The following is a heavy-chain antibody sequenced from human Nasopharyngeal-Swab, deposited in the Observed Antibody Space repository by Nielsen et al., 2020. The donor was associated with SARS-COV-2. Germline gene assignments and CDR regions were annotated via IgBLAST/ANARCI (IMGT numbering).Heavy chain of an antibody. J-gene: IGHJ6*02. Sequence: SVKVSCKASGYTFTSYAMNWVRQAPGQGLEWMGWINTNTGNPTYAQGFTGRFVFSLDTSVSTAYLQISSLKAEDTAVYYCAAGDSGVRGTGAESSYYYYGMDVWGQGTTVTVSS. CDR2: INTNTGNP. CDR1: GYTFTSYA. V-gene: IGHV7-4-1*02. D-gene: IGHD1-26*01. CDR3: AAGDSGVRGTGAESSYYYYGMDV.